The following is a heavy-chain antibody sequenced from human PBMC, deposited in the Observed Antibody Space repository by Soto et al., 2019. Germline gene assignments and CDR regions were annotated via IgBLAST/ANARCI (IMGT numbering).Heavy chain of an antibody. Sequence: HPGGSLRLSCEASGLTFSAYGMHWVRQAPGKGLEWVATMSYDGTQKYFADSVKGRFTISRDNGKDSLYLQMNSLRDEDTAVHFCARCSRNSCYSYGVDVWGQGATVTVSS. V-gene: IGHV3-30*03. CDR3: ARCSRNSCYSYGVDV. J-gene: IGHJ6*02. D-gene: IGHD2-15*01. CDR2: MSYDGTQK. CDR1: GLTFSAYG.